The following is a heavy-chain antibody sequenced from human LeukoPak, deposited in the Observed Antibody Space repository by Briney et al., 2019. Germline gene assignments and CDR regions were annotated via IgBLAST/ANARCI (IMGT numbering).Heavy chain of an antibody. Sequence: ASVKVSCKASGYTFTGYYMHWVRQAPGQGLEWMGWINPNSGGTNYAQKFQGRVTMTRDTSISTAYMELSRLRSDDTAVYYCARALYYGSGSYGHYWGQGTLVTVSS. D-gene: IGHD3-10*01. CDR1: GYTFTGYY. V-gene: IGHV1-2*02. CDR3: ARALYYGSGSYGHY. J-gene: IGHJ4*02. CDR2: INPNSGGT.